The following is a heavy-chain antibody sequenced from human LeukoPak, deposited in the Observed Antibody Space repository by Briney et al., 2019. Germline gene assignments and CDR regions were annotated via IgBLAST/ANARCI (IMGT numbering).Heavy chain of an antibody. Sequence: GGSLRLSCAASGFTVSNNYMSWVRQAPGKGLEWVSVIYSGGTTYYTDSVEGRFTISRDKFKNTLYLQMNSLRAEDTAVYYCARDGCSTTSCYADWGQGTLVTVSS. J-gene: IGHJ4*02. D-gene: IGHD2-2*01. CDR1: GFTVSNNY. CDR3: ARDGCSTTSCYAD. CDR2: IYSGGTT. V-gene: IGHV3-53*01.